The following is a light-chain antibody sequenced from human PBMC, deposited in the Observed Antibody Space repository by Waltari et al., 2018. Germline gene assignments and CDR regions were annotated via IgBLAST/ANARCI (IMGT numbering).Light chain of an antibody. V-gene: IGLV2-14*03. CDR3: SSYTSSSTEV. J-gene: IGLJ1*01. Sequence: QSALTQPASVSGSPGQSITISCTGPSSDFGGYNYVPWYQQHPGKAPKLMIYDVSNRPSGVSNRFSGSKSGNTASLTISGLQAEDEADYYCSSYTSSSTEVFGTGTKVTVL. CDR2: DVS. CDR1: SSDFGGYNY.